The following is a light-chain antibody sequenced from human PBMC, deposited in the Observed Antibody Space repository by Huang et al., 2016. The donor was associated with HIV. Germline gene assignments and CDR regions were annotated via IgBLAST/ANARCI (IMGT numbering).Light chain of an antibody. V-gene: IGKV3-20*01. Sequence: VLTQSPGILSLSPGERATLSCRASPAFSDTLLAWSQQKPGQAPRLLIYGPSTRAPGIPDRFSGSGSATDFTLTISGLEAEDFAIYYCQHYDRSPTWTFGQGTTVEIK. J-gene: IGKJ1*01. CDR2: GPS. CDR1: PAFSDTL. CDR3: QHYDRSPTWT.